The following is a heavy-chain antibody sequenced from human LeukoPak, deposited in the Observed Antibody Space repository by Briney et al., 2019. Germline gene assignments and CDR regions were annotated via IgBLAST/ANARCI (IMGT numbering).Heavy chain of an antibody. D-gene: IGHD3-10*01. Sequence: ASGKVSCKASGGTFSSYAISLVRQGPGQGLGWMGGIVPIFGTANYTQKCQGRVTITADQPTSTAYKELTRLRSADTDVYYCASRMVRGVIRDYYSGMDVWGQGTTVTVSS. J-gene: IGHJ6*02. CDR2: IVPIFGTA. V-gene: IGHV1-69*13. CDR3: ASRMVRGVIRDYYSGMDV. CDR1: GGTFSSYA.